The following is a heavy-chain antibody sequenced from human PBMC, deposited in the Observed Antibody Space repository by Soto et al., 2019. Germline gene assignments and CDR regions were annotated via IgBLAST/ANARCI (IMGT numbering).Heavy chain of an antibody. J-gene: IGHJ6*03. D-gene: IGHD4-4*01. CDR2: IYYSGST. CDR1: GGSISSYY. V-gene: IGHV4-59*01. CDR3: ARIPSTVTAYYYYYYMDV. Sequence: SETLSLTCTVSGGSISSYYWSWIRQPPGKGLEWIGYIYYSGSTNYNPSLKSRVTISVDTSKNQFSLKLSSVTAADTAVYYCARIPSTVTAYYYYYYMDVWGTGTTVTVSS.